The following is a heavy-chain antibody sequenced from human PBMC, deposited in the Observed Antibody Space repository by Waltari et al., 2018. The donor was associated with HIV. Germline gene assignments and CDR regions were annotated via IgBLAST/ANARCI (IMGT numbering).Heavy chain of an antibody. Sequence: QVHLVESGGGVVQPGRSLRLSCAASGYIFTDSALHWVRQAPGKGLEWVAFIAYDGSRQQYADSVRGRFTISRDDFKNTLYLQMNSLRPGDTAVYYCARESKYSHKYYPFEYWGQGTLVSVSS. CDR1: GYIFTDSA. CDR2: IAYDGSRQ. D-gene: IGHD5-12*01. V-gene: IGHV3-30-3*01. CDR3: ARESKYSHKYYPFEY. J-gene: IGHJ4*02.